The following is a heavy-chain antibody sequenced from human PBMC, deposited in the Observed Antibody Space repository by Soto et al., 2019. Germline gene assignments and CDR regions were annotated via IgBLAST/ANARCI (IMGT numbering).Heavy chain of an antibody. D-gene: IGHD2-2*02. V-gene: IGHV4-34*01. CDR1: GGSFSGYY. Sequence: SETLSLTCAVYGGSFSGYYWSWIRQPPGKGLEWIGEINHSGSTNYNPSLKSRVTISVDTSKNQFSLKLSSVTAADTAVYYCARYTASAVGFSFDYWGQGTLVTVSS. CDR2: INHSGST. J-gene: IGHJ4*02. CDR3: ARYTASAVGFSFDY.